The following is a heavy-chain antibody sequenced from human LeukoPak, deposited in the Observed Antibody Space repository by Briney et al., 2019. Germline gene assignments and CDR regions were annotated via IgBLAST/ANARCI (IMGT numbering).Heavy chain of an antibody. D-gene: IGHD5-12*01. CDR3: ARGGATVDY. CDR1: GFTFSTYW. V-gene: IGHV3-74*01. Sequence: GGSLRLSCAASGFTFSTYWMHWVRQAPGKGLVWVSRINSDGSSTSYADSVKGRFTISRANARTTLYLQMNSLRAEDTAVHFCARGGATVDYWGQGTLVTVSS. J-gene: IGHJ4*02. CDR2: INSDGSST.